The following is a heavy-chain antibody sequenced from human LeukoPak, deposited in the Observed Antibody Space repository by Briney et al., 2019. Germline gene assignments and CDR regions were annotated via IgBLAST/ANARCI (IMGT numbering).Heavy chain of an antibody. CDR3: ARARYDFWSGHNEYMDV. CDR2: INHSGST. D-gene: IGHD3-3*01. CDR1: GGSFSGYY. J-gene: IGHJ6*03. Sequence: SETLSLTCAVYGGSFSGYYWSWIRQPPRKGLEWIGEINHSGSTNYNPSLKSRVTISVDTSKNQFSLKLSSVTAADTAVYYCARARYDFWSGHNEYMDVWGKGTTVTVSS. V-gene: IGHV4-34*01.